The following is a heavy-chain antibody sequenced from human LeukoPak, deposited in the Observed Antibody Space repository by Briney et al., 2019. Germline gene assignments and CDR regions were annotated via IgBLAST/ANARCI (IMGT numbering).Heavy chain of an antibody. Sequence: SETLSLTCAVYGGSFSGYYWSWIRQPPGKGLEWIGEINHSGSTNYNPSLKSRVTISVDTSKNQFSLKLSSVTAADTAVYYCARTARYCSSTSCYIMNWFDPWGQGTLVTVSS. CDR1: GGSFSGYY. D-gene: IGHD2-2*02. CDR2: INHSGST. V-gene: IGHV4-34*01. CDR3: ARTARYCSSTSCYIMNWFDP. J-gene: IGHJ5*02.